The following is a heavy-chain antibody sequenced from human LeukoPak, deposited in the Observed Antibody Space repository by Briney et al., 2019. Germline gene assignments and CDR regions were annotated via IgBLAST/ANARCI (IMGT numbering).Heavy chain of an antibody. D-gene: IGHD3-16*01. V-gene: IGHV3-74*01. CDR2: INSDGSRT. CDR1: AFTLSSYW. Sequence: GGSLRLSCAASAFTLSSYWMHWVRQAPGKGLVWVSHINSDGSRTDYADSVKGRFTISRDNSRDTLYLQMNSLRAEDTAIYFCAKRLGLTGFDYWGQGTLVTVSS. J-gene: IGHJ4*02. CDR3: AKRLGLTGFDY.